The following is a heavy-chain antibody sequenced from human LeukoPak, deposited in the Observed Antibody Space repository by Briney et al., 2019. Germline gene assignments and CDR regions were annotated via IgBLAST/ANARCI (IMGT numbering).Heavy chain of an antibody. V-gene: IGHV1-8*01. CDR3: ARRIAVAGTDYYYYMDV. Sequence: ASVKVSCKASGYTFTSYDINWVRQATGQGLEWMGWMNPNSGNTGYAQKFQGRVTMTGNTSISTAYMELSSLRSEDTAVYYCARRIAVAGTDYYYYMDVWGKGTTVTVSS. J-gene: IGHJ6*03. CDR2: MNPNSGNT. D-gene: IGHD6-19*01. CDR1: GYTFTSYD.